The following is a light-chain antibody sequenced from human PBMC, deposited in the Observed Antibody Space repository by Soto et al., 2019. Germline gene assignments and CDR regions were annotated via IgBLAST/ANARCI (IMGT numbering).Light chain of an antibody. Sequence: EIALTQSPGTLSLSPGESATLSCRASQSVSGSYLAWYQQTPGQAPRLVIYGASSSATGIPDRFSCSGSGTDFTLTISRLEPEDFAVYYCQPYGSSPRTVGQGTKVEI. V-gene: IGKV3-20*01. CDR1: QSVSGSY. CDR3: QPYGSSPRT. J-gene: IGKJ1*01. CDR2: GAS.